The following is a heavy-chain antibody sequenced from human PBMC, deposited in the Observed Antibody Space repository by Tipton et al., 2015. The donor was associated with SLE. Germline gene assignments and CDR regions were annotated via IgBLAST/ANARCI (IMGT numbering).Heavy chain of an antibody. CDR3: AREDTPMDDAFDI. D-gene: IGHD5-18*01. V-gene: IGHV4-59*01. CDR1: GGSFSGYY. CDR2: IYYSGST. J-gene: IGHJ3*02. Sequence: TLSLTCAVYGGSFSGYYWCWIRQPPGKGLEWIGYIYYSGSTNYNPSLKSRVTISVDTSKNQFSLKLSSVTAADTAVYYCAREDTPMDDAFDIWGQGTMVTVSS.